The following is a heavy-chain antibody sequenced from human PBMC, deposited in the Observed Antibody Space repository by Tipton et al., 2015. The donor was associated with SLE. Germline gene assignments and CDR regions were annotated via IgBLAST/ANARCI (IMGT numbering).Heavy chain of an antibody. CDR2: IKSESDGGTT. CDR3: ARDFGEVLTWYFDL. D-gene: IGHD4/OR15-4a*01. J-gene: IGHJ2*01. V-gene: IGHV3-15*01. CDR1: GFTFSNAW. Sequence: SLRLSCAASGFTFSNAWMSWVRQAPGKGLEWVGRIKSESDGGTTDYAAPVKGRFTISRDDSKNTLYLQVNSLRAEDTAVYYCARDFGEVLTWYFDLWGRGTLVTVSS.